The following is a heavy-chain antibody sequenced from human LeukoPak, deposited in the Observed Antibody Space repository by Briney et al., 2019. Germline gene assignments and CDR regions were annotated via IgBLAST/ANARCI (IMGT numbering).Heavy chain of an antibody. CDR3: ARESSGGYGSGSFDN. D-gene: IGHD3-10*01. J-gene: IGHJ4*02. Sequence: GGSLRLSCAASGFTFRSYWMHWVRQAPGKGLVWVSRLNDFGITTSYADSVKGRFTISRDNAKNTLYLEMNSLRADDTAVYYCARESSGGYGSGSFDNWGQGTLVTVSS. CDR2: LNDFGITT. V-gene: IGHV3-74*01. CDR1: GFTFRSYW.